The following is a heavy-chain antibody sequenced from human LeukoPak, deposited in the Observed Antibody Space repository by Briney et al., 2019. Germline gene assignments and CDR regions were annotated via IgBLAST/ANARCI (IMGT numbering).Heavy chain of an antibody. CDR2: IQRDGSSQ. J-gene: IGHJ3*01. CDR1: GFAFSSYW. V-gene: IGHV3-7*01. Sequence: GGSLRLSCSASGFAFSSYWMSWVRQAPGKGLGWLANIQRDGSSQNYVDSVRGRFAISRDNAKSSLYLQMNSLRPEDTAVYFCARDGIMTYAFDLWGQGTKVTVSP. CDR3: ARDGIMTYAFDL.